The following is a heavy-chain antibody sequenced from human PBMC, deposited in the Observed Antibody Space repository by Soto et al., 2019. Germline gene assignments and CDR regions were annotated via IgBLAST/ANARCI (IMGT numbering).Heavy chain of an antibody. CDR3: ASAMTTRVMDV. D-gene: IGHD1-1*01. CDR1: GYTFTSYD. CDR2: MNPNSGNR. Sequence: QVQLVQSGAGVKKPGASVKVSCKASGYTFTSYDINWVRQATGQVLAWMGWMNPNSGNRGYAQKFQGSVTMTRNTSLTTANMELSSLRSEDTAVYYCASAMTTRVMDVWGQGTTVTVSS. J-gene: IGHJ6*02. V-gene: IGHV1-8*01.